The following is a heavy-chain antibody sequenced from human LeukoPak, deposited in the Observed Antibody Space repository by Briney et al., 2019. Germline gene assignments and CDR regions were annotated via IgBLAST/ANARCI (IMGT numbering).Heavy chain of an antibody. CDR2: AYYTGKT. CDR1: GDFVGTHY. D-gene: IGHD2-2*01. CDR3: ARGVRIVVVPAAPLWFDP. Sequence: SETLSLTCNVSGDFVGTHYWSWIRQSPGRRLEWIGSAYYTGKTNYNPSLQNRLTISTDTSKNHFSLRLISVTAADTAVYYCARGVRIVVVPAAPLWFDPWGQGTLVTVSS. V-gene: IGHV4-59*02. J-gene: IGHJ5*02.